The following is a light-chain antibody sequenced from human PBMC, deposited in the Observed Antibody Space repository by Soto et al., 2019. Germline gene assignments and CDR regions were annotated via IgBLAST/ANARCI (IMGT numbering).Light chain of an antibody. CDR3: QEYNTSSRT. Sequence: IQMTQSPSTLSASVGDTVTITCRASESIYSWLAWYKQIPGKAPQLLIYKTSTLQGSVPSRFSGSGSGSEYTLSITRLQPDDFATYYCQEYNTSSRTFGHGTRVENK. J-gene: IGKJ1*01. V-gene: IGKV1-5*03. CDR2: KTS. CDR1: ESIYSW.